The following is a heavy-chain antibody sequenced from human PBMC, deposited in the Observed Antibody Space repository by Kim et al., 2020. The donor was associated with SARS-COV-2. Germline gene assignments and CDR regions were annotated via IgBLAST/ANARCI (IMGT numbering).Heavy chain of an antibody. Sequence: GGSLRLSCAASGFTFSSYAMHWVRQAPGKGLEWVAVIWYDGSNKYYADSVKGRFTISRDNSKNTLYLQMNSLRAEDTAVYYCAKVRSSGWYWLDYWGQGTLVTVSS. J-gene: IGHJ4*02. D-gene: IGHD6-19*01. CDR2: IWYDGSNK. V-gene: IGHV3-33*06. CDR1: GFTFSSYA. CDR3: AKVRSSGWYWLDY.